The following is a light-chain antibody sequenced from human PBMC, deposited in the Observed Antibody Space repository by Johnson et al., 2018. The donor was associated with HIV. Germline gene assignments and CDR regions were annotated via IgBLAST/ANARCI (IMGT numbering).Light chain of an antibody. J-gene: IGLJ1*01. Sequence: QSVLTQPPSVSAAPGQKVTISCSGSSSNIGNNYVSWYQQLPGRAPKLLIYDTYKRFFEIPDRFSGSKSGTSPTLGITALQTGDEADYYYGTCDSRRNADLFGAGTKVTVL. CDR1: SSNIGNNY. CDR3: GTCDSRRNADL. CDR2: DTY. V-gene: IGLV1-51*01.